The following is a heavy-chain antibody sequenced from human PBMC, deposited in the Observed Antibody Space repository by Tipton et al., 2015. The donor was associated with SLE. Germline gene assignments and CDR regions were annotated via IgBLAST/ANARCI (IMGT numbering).Heavy chain of an antibody. CDR2: INHSGST. J-gene: IGHJ5*02. Sequence: TLSLNCAVYGGSFSGYYWSWIRQPPGKGLEWIGEINHSGSTTYHPSLKSRVTISVDTSKNQFSPKLSSVTAADTAVYYWARKPLDTVTTGWFDPWGQGTLVTVSS. D-gene: IGHD4-11*01. V-gene: IGHV4-34*01. CDR1: GGSFSGYY. CDR3: ARKPLDTVTTGWFDP.